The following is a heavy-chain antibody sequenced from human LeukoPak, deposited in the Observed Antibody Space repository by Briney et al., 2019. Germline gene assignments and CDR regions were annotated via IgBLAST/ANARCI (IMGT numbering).Heavy chain of an antibody. V-gene: IGHV7-4-1*02. CDR2: INTNTGNP. D-gene: IGHD3-9*01. J-gene: IGHJ6*03. CDR1: GYTFTSYA. Sequence: ASVKVSCKASGYTFTSYAMNWVRQAPGQGLEWMGWINTNTGNPTYAQGFTGRFVFSLDTSVSTAYLQISSLKAEDTAVYYCARKGNYDILTGYYKGGPSGYYYYYMDVWGKGTTVTVSS. CDR3: ARKGNYDILTGYYKGGPSGYYYYYMDV.